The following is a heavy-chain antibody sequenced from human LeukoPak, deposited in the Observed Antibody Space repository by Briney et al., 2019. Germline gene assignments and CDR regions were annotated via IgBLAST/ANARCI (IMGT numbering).Heavy chain of an antibody. Sequence: SETLSLTCAVSGGSISSNNWWSWVRQPPNKGLEWIGEMYHSGSAIYNPSLKSRVTISVDKSKNQFSLKLRSVTAADTAVYYCARLGQQLVYFDYWGQGTLVTVSS. CDR1: GGSISSNNW. D-gene: IGHD6-13*01. J-gene: IGHJ4*02. CDR3: ARLGQQLVYFDY. V-gene: IGHV4-4*02. CDR2: MYHSGSA.